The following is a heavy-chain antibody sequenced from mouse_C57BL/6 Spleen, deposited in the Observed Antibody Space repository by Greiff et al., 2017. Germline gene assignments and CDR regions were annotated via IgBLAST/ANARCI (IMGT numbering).Heavy chain of an antibody. CDR2: ISSGGSYT. Sequence: DVMLVESGGDLVKPGGSLKLSCAASGFTFSSYGMSWVRQTPDKRLEWVATISSGGSYTYYPESVKGRFTISRDNAKNTLYLQMSSLKSEDTAMYYCARQNDSNYGWFAYWGQGTLVTVSA. V-gene: IGHV5-6*02. CDR1: GFTFSSYG. J-gene: IGHJ3*01. CDR3: ARQNDSNYGWFAY. D-gene: IGHD2-5*01.